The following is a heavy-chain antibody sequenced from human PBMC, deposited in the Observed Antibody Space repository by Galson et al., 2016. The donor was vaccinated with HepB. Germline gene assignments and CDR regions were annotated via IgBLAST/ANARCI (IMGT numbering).Heavy chain of an antibody. V-gene: IGHV3-33*01. J-gene: IGHJ3*02. CDR2: IWYDGSDK. CDR3: ARRSSDAFDI. Sequence: SLRLSCAASGFTFSSYGMHWVRQAPGKGLEWVAIIWYDGSDKYYADSVKGRFTISRDNSKNALYLQMNSLKASDTAIYYCARRSSDAFDIWGQGTMVTVSS. CDR1: GFTFSSYG. D-gene: IGHD3-10*01.